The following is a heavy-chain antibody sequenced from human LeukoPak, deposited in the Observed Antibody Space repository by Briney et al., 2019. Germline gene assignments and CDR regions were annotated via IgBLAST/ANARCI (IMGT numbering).Heavy chain of an antibody. CDR3: VRIPNNAGFPNWFDP. CDR2: ITRSSGNI. V-gene: IGHV3-21*01. J-gene: IGHJ5*02. CDR1: GFSFTYST. D-gene: IGHD3-9*01. Sequence: GGSLRLSCAVSGFSFTYSTMNWVRLAPGKGLEWVSSITRSSGNIYYSDSVRGRFTVSRDNAKNSLYLQMDSLIAEDSAVYYCVRIPNNAGFPNWFDPWGQGTLVSVSS.